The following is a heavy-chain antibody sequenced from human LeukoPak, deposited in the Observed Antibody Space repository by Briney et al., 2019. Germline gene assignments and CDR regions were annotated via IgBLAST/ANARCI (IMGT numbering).Heavy chain of an antibody. J-gene: IGHJ4*02. CDR2: IYSSGGT. V-gene: IGHV3-53*01. Sequence: GGSLRLSCAASGFAVSSNYMSWVRQAPGKGLEWVSVIYSSGGTFYADSVKGRFTISRDNSKNTLYLQMHSLRAEDTAVYYCARHIAAADYFDYWGQGTLVTVSS. CDR3: ARHIAAADYFDY. D-gene: IGHD6-13*01. CDR1: GFAVSSNY.